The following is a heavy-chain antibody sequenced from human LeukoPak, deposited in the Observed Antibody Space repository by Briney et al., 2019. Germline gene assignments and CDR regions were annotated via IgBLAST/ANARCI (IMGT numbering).Heavy chain of an antibody. CDR2: IKSKTDGGTT. Sequence: GGSLRLSCAASGFTFSNAWMSWVRQAPGKGLEWVGRIKSKTDGGTTDCAAPVKGRFTISRDDSKNTLYLQMNSLKTEDTAVYYCTTSEQWLVQDYWGQGTLVTVSS. CDR1: GFTFSNAW. D-gene: IGHD6-19*01. CDR3: TTSEQWLVQDY. J-gene: IGHJ4*02. V-gene: IGHV3-15*01.